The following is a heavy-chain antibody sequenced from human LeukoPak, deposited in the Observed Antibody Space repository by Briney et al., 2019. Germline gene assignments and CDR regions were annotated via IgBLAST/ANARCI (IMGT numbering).Heavy chain of an antibody. CDR2: IYHSGST. CDR3: ARAIRGSGSYRYLDY. V-gene: IGHV4-38-2*01. D-gene: IGHD3-10*01. Sequence: SETLSLTCAVSGYSISSGYYWGWIRQPPGKGLEWIGSIYHSGSTYYNPSLKSRVTISVDTSKNQFSLKLSSVTAADTAVYYCARAIRGSGSYRYLDYWGQGTLVTVSS. J-gene: IGHJ4*02. CDR1: GYSISSGYY.